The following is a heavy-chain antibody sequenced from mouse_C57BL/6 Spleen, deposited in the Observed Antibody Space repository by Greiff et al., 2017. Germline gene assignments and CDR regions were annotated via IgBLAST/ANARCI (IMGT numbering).Heavy chain of an antibody. CDR2: ILPGSGST. J-gene: IGHJ3*01. V-gene: IGHV1-9*01. D-gene: IGHD3-2*02. Sequence: VQLQQSGAELMKPGASVTLSCKATGYTFTGYWLEWVKQRPGHGLEWIGEILPGSGSTNYNEKFKGKATFTADTSSNTAYMQLSILTTEDSAIYYCARVSAQATAYWGQGTLVTVSA. CDR1: GYTFTGYW. CDR3: ARVSAQATAY.